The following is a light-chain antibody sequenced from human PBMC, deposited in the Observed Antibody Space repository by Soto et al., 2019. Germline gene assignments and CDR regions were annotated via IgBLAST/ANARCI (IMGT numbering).Light chain of an antibody. V-gene: IGKV1-5*03. CDR1: QSINGW. CDR3: HQYHNFPRP. CDR2: KAS. J-gene: IGKJ1*01. Sequence: DIQLTQSPSTLSASVGDRVTITCRASQSINGWLAWYQQKPGQAPNLLIYKASTLESGVPSRFRGSGSGTEFTLTVSSLKPDDFATYYCHQYHNFPRPFGQGTKVDNK.